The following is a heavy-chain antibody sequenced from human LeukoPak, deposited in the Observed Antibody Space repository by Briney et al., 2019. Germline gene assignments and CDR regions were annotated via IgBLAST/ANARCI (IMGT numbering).Heavy chain of an antibody. CDR2: VYYSGST. CDR3: ARVLDLSKRGLDAFDI. J-gene: IGHJ3*02. Sequence: PGGSLRLSCTVSGGSISSYFWSWIRQPPGKGLEWNGYVYYSGSTNYNPSLKSRVTISVDTSKKQFSLKLSSATAADTAVYYCARVLDLSKRGLDAFDIWGQGTMVTVSS. CDR1: GGSISSYF. D-gene: IGHD3-16*01. V-gene: IGHV4-59*01.